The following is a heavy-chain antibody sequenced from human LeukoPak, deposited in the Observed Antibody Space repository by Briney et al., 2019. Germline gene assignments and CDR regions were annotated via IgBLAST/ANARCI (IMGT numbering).Heavy chain of an antibody. CDR2: IYSDGTT. D-gene: IGHD1-1*01. CDR3: ARGGKGPFDI. Sequence: GGSLRLSCAAFGFTVSSNFMSWVRQAPGKGLEWVSVIYSDGTTYYADSVKGRFTISRDNSKNTLYLQINSLGADDTAVYYCARGGKGPFDIWGQGTMVTVSS. J-gene: IGHJ3*02. CDR1: GFTVSSNF. V-gene: IGHV3-66*01.